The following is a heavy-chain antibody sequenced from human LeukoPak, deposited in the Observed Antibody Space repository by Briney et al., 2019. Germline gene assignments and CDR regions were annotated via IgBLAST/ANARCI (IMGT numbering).Heavy chain of an antibody. D-gene: IGHD3-10*01. J-gene: IGHJ4*02. CDR2: ISGSGDST. CDR1: GFTFSSYA. Sequence: GGSLRLSCAASGFTFSSYAMSWVRQAPGKGLEWVSAISGSGDSTYYADSVKSRFTISRDNSKNTLYLQMNSLRAEDTAVYYCAKLLLLMVRGVIPLFDYWGQGTLVTVSS. CDR3: AKLLLLMVRGVIPLFDY. V-gene: IGHV3-23*01.